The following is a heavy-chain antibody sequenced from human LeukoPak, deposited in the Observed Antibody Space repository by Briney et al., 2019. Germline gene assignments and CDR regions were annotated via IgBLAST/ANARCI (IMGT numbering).Heavy chain of an antibody. CDR1: GFTFDDYG. Sequence: GGSLRLSCAASGFTFDDYGMRWVRQVPGKGLEWVSGINWNGGSTSFADSVKGRFTISRDNAKKSLYLQTNSLRAEDTAFYYCARETRSAFDIWGQGTMVTVSS. J-gene: IGHJ3*02. V-gene: IGHV3-20*04. CDR3: ARETRSAFDI. CDR2: INWNGGST.